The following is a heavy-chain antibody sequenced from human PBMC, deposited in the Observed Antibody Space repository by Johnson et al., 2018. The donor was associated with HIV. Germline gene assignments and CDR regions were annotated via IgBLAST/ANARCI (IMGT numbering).Heavy chain of an antibody. CDR2: IRYDGSNK. CDR3: ARIRLGYSYAHDAFDI. V-gene: IGHV3-33*08. J-gene: IGHJ3*02. D-gene: IGHD5-18*01. Sequence: VQLVESGGGVVQPGRSLRLSCAASGFTFSSYAMHWVRQAPGKGLEWVAFIRYDGSNKYYVDSVKGRFTISRDNAKNSLYLQMNSLRAEDTAVYYCARIRLGYSYAHDAFDIWGQGTMVTVSS. CDR1: GFTFSSYA.